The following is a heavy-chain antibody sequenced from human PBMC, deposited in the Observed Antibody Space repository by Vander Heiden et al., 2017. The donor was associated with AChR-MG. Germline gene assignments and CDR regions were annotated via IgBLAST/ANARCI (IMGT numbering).Heavy chain of an antibody. CDR3: AKDGYGDYL. D-gene: IGHD4-17*01. CDR2: ISYDGSNK. V-gene: IGHV3-30*18. Sequence: QVQLVESGGGVVQPGRSLRLSCAASGFTFSSYGMHWVRQAPGKGLEWVAVISYDGSNKYYADSVKGRFTISRDNSKNTLYLQMNRLRAEDTAVYYCAKDGYGDYLWGQGTLVTVSS. CDR1: GFTFSSYG. J-gene: IGHJ5*02.